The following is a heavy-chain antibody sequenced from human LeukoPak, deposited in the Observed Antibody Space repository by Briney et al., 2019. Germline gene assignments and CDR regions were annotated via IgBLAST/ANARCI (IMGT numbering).Heavy chain of an antibody. CDR3: ASIPRYSSSWYSGGY. J-gene: IGHJ4*02. CDR2: ISGSGSTI. V-gene: IGHV3-23*01. D-gene: IGHD6-13*01. CDR1: GFTFRTYI. Sequence: GGSLRLSCAVSGFTFRTYIMNWVRQAPGKGLEWVSSISGSGSTIYYADSVKGRFTISRDNSKNTLYLQMNSLRAEDTAVYYCASIPRYSSSWYSGGYWGQGTLVTVSS.